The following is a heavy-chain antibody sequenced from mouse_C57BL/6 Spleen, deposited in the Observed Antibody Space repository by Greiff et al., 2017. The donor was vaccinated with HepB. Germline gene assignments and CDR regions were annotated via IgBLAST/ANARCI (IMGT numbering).Heavy chain of an antibody. Sequence: VQLKESGAELVRPGASVKLSCTASGFNIKDYYMHWVKQRPEQGLEWIGRIDPEDGDTEYAPKFQGKATMTADTSSNTAYLQLSSLTSEDTAVYYCTTGGVTTRDSFDYWGQGTTLTVSS. J-gene: IGHJ2*01. CDR2: IDPEDGDT. CDR1: GFNIKDYY. V-gene: IGHV14-1*01. CDR3: TTGGVTTRDSFDY. D-gene: IGHD2-2*01.